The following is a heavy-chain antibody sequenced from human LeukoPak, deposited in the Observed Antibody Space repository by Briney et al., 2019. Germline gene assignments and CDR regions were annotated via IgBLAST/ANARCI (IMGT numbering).Heavy chain of an antibody. CDR3: AAMMKKIYPNAFDI. D-gene: IGHD2-2*02. V-gene: IGHV1-24*01. CDR2: FDPEDGET. Sequence: GASVKVSCKVSGYTLTELSMHWVRQAPGKGLEWMGGFDPEDGETIYAQKFQERVTITRDMSTSTAYMELSSLRSEDTAVYYCAAMMKKIYPNAFDIWGQGTMVTVSS. CDR1: GYTLTELS. J-gene: IGHJ3*02.